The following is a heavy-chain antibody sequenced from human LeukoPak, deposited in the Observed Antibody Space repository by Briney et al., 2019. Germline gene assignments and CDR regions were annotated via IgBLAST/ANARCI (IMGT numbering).Heavy chain of an antibody. J-gene: IGHJ4*02. Sequence: GGSLRLSCAASGFTFSNYGMHWVRQAPGKGLEWVAIISYDGSSKYYTDSVKGRFSISRDNSKNTLYLQMNSLRPEDTAVYHCARDPSLRTTLDFWGQGTLVTVSS. V-gene: IGHV3-30*03. CDR3: ARDPSLRTTLDF. CDR1: GFTFSNYG. CDR2: ISYDGSSK. D-gene: IGHD1-1*01.